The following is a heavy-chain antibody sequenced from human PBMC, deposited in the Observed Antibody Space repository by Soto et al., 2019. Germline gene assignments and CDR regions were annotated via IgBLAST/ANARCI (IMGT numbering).Heavy chain of an antibody. CDR3: ARGLGLSHYYYYYYGMDV. CDR1: GGSFSGYY. CDR2: INHSGST. J-gene: IGHJ6*02. Sequence: ETLSLTCAVYGGSFSGYYWSWIRQPPGKGLEWIGEINHSGSTNYNPSLKSRVTISVDTSKNQFSLKLSSVTAADTAVYYCARGLGLSHYYYYYYGMDVWGQGTTVTVSS. V-gene: IGHV4-34*01. D-gene: IGHD3-16*01.